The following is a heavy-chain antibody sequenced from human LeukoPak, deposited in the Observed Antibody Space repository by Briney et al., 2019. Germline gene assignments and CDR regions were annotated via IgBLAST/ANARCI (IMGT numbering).Heavy chain of an antibody. CDR1: GGSISSYY. CDR3: ARAVVVAVAGDV. J-gene: IGHJ6*02. Sequence: PSETLSLTCTVSGGSISSYYWSWIRQPPGKGLEWIGYIYYSGSTNYNPSLKSRVTISVDTSKNQFSLQLNSVTPEDTAVYYCARAVVVAVAGDVWGQGTTVTVSS. V-gene: IGHV4-59*12. D-gene: IGHD6-19*01. CDR2: IYYSGST.